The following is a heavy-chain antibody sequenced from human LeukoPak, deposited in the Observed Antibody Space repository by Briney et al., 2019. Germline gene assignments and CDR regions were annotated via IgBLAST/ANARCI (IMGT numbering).Heavy chain of an antibody. CDR2: TYYRSKWHS. CDR1: GDSVSSNSAA. Sequence: QTLSLTCAISGDSVSSNSAAWNWIRQSPSRGLEWLGRTYYRSKWHSYYAPSVKSRITINPDTSKNQFSLQLKSVTPEDTAVYYCARMVGLVSDFWGQGALVTVSS. J-gene: IGHJ4*02. CDR3: ARMVGLVSDF. D-gene: IGHD3-10*01. V-gene: IGHV6-1*01.